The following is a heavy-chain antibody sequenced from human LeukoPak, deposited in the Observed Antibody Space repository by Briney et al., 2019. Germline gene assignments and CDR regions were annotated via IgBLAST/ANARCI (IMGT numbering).Heavy chain of an antibody. J-gene: IGHJ4*02. V-gene: IGHV1-18*01. CDR2: ISAYNGNT. CDR3: ARGLKYYGSGSYYKKGLSDY. CDR1: GYTFTSYG. D-gene: IGHD3-10*01. Sequence: GASVKVSCKASGYTFTSYGISWVRQAPGQGLEWMGWISAYNGNTNYAQKLQGRVTMTTDTSTSTAYMELRSLRSEDTAVYYCARGLKYYGSGSYYKKGLSDYWGQGTLVTVSS.